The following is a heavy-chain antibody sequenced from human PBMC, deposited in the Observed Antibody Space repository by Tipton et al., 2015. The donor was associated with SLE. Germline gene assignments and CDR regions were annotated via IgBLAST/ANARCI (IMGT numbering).Heavy chain of an antibody. J-gene: IGHJ4*02. D-gene: IGHD2-15*01. CDR1: GGPITSYY. Sequence: TLSLTCNVSGGPITSYYWSWIRQPPGKGLEWIGYIYYSGNTNYNPFLESRVTISVDASKNQFSLTVSSVTAADTAVYHCARDAYCSGGSCYGFDSWGPGTLVAVSS. V-gene: IGHV4-59*01. CDR2: IYYSGNT. CDR3: ARDAYCSGGSCYGFDS.